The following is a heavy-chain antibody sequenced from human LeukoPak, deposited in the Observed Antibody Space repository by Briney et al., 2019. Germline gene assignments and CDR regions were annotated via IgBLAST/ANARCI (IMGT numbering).Heavy chain of an antibody. CDR3: ARELFGSGSCPDY. J-gene: IGHJ4*02. D-gene: IGHD3-10*01. Sequence: GALRPSCTAAGITFSSYSIHWIRPAPGQGLGWVALVWHDGSNRYYADSVKGRFTISRDNSKNTVYLQMNSLRAEDTAVYYCARELFGSGSCPDYWGQGTLVTVSS. CDR1: GITFSSYS. V-gene: IGHV3-33*01. CDR2: VWHDGSNR.